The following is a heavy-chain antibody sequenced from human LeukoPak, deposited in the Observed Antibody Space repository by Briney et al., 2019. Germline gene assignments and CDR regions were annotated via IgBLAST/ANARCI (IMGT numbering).Heavy chain of an antibody. J-gene: IGHJ6*02. CDR2: ISSSSSYI. V-gene: IGHV3-21*01. Sequence: PGGSLRLSCAASGFTFSSYAMSWVRQAPGKGLEWVSSISSSSSYIYYADSVKGRFTISRDNAKNSLYLQMNSLRAEDTAVYYCARTTTVTPRYYYYGMDVWGQGTTVTVSS. CDR1: GFTFSSYA. CDR3: ARTTTVTPRYYYYGMDV. D-gene: IGHD4-17*01.